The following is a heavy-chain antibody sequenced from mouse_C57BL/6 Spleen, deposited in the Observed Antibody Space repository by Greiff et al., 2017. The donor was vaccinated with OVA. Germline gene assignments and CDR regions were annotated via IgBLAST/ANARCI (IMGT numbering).Heavy chain of an antibody. CDR1: GYTFTDYE. CDR3: TRGGYYGSSYRFDY. CDR2: IDPETGGT. D-gene: IGHD1-1*01. J-gene: IGHJ2*01. Sequence: QVQLQQSGAELVRPGASVTLSCKASGYTFTDYEMHWVKQTPVHGLEWIGAIDPETGGTAYNQKCKGKAILTADKSSSTAYMELRSLTSEDSAVYYCTRGGYYGSSYRFDYWGQGTTLTVSS. V-gene: IGHV1-15*01.